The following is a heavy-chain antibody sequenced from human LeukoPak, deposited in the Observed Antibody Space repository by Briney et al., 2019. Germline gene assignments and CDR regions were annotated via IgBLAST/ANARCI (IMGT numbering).Heavy chain of an antibody. CDR1: VGSFSNYH. J-gene: IGHJ3*01. V-gene: IGHV4-34*01. CDR3: ARGMWFDTLFSAFDV. CDR2: IYHTGST. Sequence: SGTLSLTCAVYVGSFSNYHWSWVRQPPGKGLEWIGEIYHTGSTNYNPSVEGRVTISIDKSKNQFSLMLNSVTAADTALYYCARGMWFDTLFSAFDVWGQGTLVSVSS. D-gene: IGHD3-10*01.